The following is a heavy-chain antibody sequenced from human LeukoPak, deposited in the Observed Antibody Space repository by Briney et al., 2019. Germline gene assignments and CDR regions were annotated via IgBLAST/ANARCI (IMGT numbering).Heavy chain of an antibody. Sequence: SETLSLTCTVSGDSFTSVTDYWAWIRQPPGKGLEWIAGGDYSGGTYYNPSLESRVAISADMSKNQISLQLTSVTGADTAVYYCAGERGEEYSSGWYKTNFFYNWGQGIRVTVSS. CDR1: GDSFTSVTDY. CDR3: AGERGEEYSSGWYKTNFFYN. D-gene: IGHD6-19*01. J-gene: IGHJ4*02. CDR2: GDYSGGT. V-gene: IGHV4-39*07.